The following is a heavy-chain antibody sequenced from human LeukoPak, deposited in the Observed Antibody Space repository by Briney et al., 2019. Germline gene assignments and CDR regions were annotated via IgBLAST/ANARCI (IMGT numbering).Heavy chain of an antibody. CDR2: IIPIFGTA. Sequence: SVKVSCKASGGTFSSYAISWVRQAPGQGLEWMGGIIPIFGTANYAQKFQGRVTITADESTSTAYMELRSLRSDDTAVYYCARDRRYDSSGYYHDAFDIWGQGTMVTVSS. V-gene: IGHV1-69*13. CDR1: GGTFSSYA. CDR3: ARDRRYDSSGYYHDAFDI. J-gene: IGHJ3*02. D-gene: IGHD3-22*01.